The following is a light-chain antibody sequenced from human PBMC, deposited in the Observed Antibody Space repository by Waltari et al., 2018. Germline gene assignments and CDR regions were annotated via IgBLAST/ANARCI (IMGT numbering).Light chain of an antibody. CDR1: QSVSRW. Sequence: IKMTQSPANLSASVEERVTITCRASQSVSRWLAWYQQKPGAAPNLLIYEASKLHSGVPSRFSGDGSGTEFTLTISSLQPDDFATYFCQQYNTYRTFGQGTKVEI. CDR3: QQYNTYRT. CDR2: EAS. J-gene: IGKJ1*01. V-gene: IGKV1-5*03.